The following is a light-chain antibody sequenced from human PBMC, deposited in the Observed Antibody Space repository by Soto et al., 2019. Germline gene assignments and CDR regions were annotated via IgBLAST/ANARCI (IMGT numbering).Light chain of an antibody. CDR2: GVN. V-gene: IGLV2-11*01. CDR1: SSDVGGYNY. Sequence: QSALTQPRSVSGSPGQSVTISCTGTSSDVGGYNYVSWYQQHPGKAPKLMIFGVNKRPSGVPDRFSGSKSGNTASLTISGLQAEDEADYYCCSYAGRYWVFGGGTKLTVL. J-gene: IGLJ3*02. CDR3: CSYAGRYWV.